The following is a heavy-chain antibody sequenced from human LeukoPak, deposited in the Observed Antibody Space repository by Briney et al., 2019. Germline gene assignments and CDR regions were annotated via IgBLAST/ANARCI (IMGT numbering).Heavy chain of an antibody. CDR2: IYTSGST. J-gene: IGHJ4*02. Sequence: SETLSLTCTVSGGSTSSYYWSWIRQPPGKGLEWIGYIYTSGSTNYNPSLKSRVTISVDTSKNQFSLKLSSVTAADTAVYYCARRPLTYYYDSSGYFDYWGQGTLVTVSS. CDR3: ARRPLTYYYDSSGYFDY. V-gene: IGHV4-4*08. D-gene: IGHD3-22*01. CDR1: GGSTSSYY.